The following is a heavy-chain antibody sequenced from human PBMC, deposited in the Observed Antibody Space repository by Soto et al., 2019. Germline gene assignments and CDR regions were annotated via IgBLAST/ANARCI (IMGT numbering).Heavy chain of an antibody. CDR2: IYYSGST. Sequence: SETLSFTCTVSGGSISSYYWSWIRQPPGKGLKWIGYIYYSGSTNYNPSLKSRVTISVDTSKNQFSLKLSSVTAADTAVYYCATFRSNRYYYYGMDVWGQGTPVTVSS. D-gene: IGHD3-16*02. CDR1: GGSISSYY. J-gene: IGHJ6*02. CDR3: ATFRSNRYYYYGMDV. V-gene: IGHV4-59*01.